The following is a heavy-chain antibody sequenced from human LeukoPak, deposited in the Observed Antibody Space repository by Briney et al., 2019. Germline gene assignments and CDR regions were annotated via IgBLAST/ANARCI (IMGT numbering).Heavy chain of an antibody. V-gene: IGHV3-30-3*01. CDR1: GFTFSSYA. J-gene: IGHJ4*02. D-gene: IGHD1-26*01. CDR3: AREFGYSGSYFDY. Sequence: GGSLRLSCAASGFTFSSYAMHWVRQAPGKGLEWGAVISYDGSNKYYADSVKGRFTISRDNSKNTLYLQMNSLRAEDTAVYYCAREFGYSGSYFDYWGQGTLVTVSS. CDR2: ISYDGSNK.